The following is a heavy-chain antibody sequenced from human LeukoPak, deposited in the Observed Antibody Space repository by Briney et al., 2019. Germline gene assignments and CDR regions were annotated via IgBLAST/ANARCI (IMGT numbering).Heavy chain of an antibody. Sequence: PSETLSLTCAVSGYSISSGYYWGWIRQPPGKGLEWIGSIYHSGSTYYNPSLKSRVTTSVDTSKKQFSLKLSSVTAADTAVYYCARATITMMVGIPADAFDIWGQGTMVTVSS. J-gene: IGHJ3*02. D-gene: IGHD3-22*01. V-gene: IGHV4-38-2*01. CDR3: ARATITMMVGIPADAFDI. CDR2: IYHSGST. CDR1: GYSISSGYY.